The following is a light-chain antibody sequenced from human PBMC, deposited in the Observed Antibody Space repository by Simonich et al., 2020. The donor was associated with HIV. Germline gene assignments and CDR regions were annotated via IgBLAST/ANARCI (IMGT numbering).Light chain of an antibody. Sequence: DIVMTQSPLSLPVTPGEPASISCRSSQSLVHSNGYAYLDWYLQKPGQSPHLLIYLGSNRASGVPDRFSGSGSGTDFTLKISRVEAEDVGVYYCMQALQTPLTFGGGTKVEIK. V-gene: IGKV2-28*01. CDR2: LGS. CDR3: MQALQTPLT. J-gene: IGKJ4*01. CDR1: QSLVHSNGYAY.